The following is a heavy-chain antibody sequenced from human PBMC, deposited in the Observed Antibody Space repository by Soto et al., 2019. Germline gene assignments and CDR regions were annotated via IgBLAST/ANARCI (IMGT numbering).Heavy chain of an antibody. D-gene: IGHD6-19*01. Sequence: EVQLLESGGGLVQPGGSLRLSCAASGFTFSSYAMSWVRQAPGKGLEWVSAISGSGGSTYYADSVKGRCTISRDNSKNTPYLQTNSLRAEDTAVYYCAKEYEYSSGWERIDYWGQGTLVTVSS. CDR3: AKEYEYSSGWERIDY. J-gene: IGHJ4*02. V-gene: IGHV3-23*01. CDR1: GFTFSSYA. CDR2: ISGSGGST.